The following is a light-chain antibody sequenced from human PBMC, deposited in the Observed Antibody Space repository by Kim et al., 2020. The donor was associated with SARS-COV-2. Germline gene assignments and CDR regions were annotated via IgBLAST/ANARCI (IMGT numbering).Light chain of an antibody. CDR3: NSRDSNDNVV. CDR1: SRRSYY. V-gene: IGLV3-19*01. Sequence: VHLGQTVRITCQGDSRRSYYATWYQQKPGQAPILVIYGKNNRPSGISDRFSGSSSGNTASLTISGTQAGDEADYYCNSRDSNDNVVFGGGTKLTVL. J-gene: IGLJ2*01. CDR2: GKN.